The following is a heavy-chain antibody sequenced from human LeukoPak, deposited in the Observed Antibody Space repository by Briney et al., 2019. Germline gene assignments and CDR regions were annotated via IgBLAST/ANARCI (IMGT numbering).Heavy chain of an antibody. V-gene: IGHV3-9*01. J-gene: IGHJ4*02. D-gene: IGHD3-10*01. CDR3: ARVNRVGIYGYYFNY. CDR1: GFTFDDYA. CDR2: ISWNSGSI. Sequence: PGGSLRLSCAASGFTFDDYAMHWVRQAPGKGLEWVSGISWNSGSIGYADSVKGRFTISRENAKNSLYLQMNSLRAGDTAVYYCARVNRVGIYGYYFNYWGQGTLVTVSS.